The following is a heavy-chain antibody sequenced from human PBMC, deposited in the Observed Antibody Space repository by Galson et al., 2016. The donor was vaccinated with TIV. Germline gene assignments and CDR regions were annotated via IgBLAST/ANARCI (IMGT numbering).Heavy chain of an antibody. CDR2: IYDDGST. D-gene: IGHD2-21*01. CDR3: ARERRHCGNECYLRYYYGMDV. J-gene: IGHJ6*02. Sequence: SLRLSCAASGLIVSDNFMTWVRQAPGKGLEWVALIYDDGSTVYADSVKGRFTISRDTSKNMVYLQMNSLTREDTAVYFCARERRHCGNECYLRYYYGMDVWGQGTTVTVSS. V-gene: IGHV3-66*02. CDR1: GLIVSDNF.